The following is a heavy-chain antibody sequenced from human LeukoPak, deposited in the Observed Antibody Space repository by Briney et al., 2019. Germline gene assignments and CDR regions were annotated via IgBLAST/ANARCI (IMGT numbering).Heavy chain of an antibody. CDR2: LTESGRT. CDR1: SGSFSGYF. J-gene: IGHJ4*02. V-gene: IGHV4-34*01. D-gene: IGHD2-15*01. CDR3: ARWSLRGCSGSPCFDY. Sequence: SETLSLTCAVYSGSFSGYFWSWIRQPPGKGLEWIGELTESGRTSYNPSLKSRVTIAEDTSKNQFSLKLSSVTAADTAVYYCARWSLRGCSGSPCFDYWGQGTLVTVSS.